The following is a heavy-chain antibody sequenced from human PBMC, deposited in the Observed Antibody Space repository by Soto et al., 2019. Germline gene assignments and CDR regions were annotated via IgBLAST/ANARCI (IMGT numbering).Heavy chain of an antibody. J-gene: IGHJ4*02. CDR2: ISYDGSNK. D-gene: IGHD6-13*01. CDR1: GFTFSSYG. Sequence: GSLRLSCAASGFTFSSYGMHWVRQAPGKGLEWVAVISYDGSNKYYADSVKGRFTISRDNSKNTLYLQMNSLRAEDTAVYYCANAGRYSSSWYRIVDYWGQGTLVTVSS. CDR3: ANAGRYSSSWYRIVDY. V-gene: IGHV3-30*18.